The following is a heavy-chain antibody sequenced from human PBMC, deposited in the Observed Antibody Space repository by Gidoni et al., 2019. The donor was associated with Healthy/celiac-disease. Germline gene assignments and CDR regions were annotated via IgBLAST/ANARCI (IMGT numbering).Heavy chain of an antibody. CDR1: GGTFSSYA. J-gene: IGHJ5*02. Sequence: QVQLVQSGAEVKKPGSSVTVSCKASGGTFSSYAISWVRQAPGQGLEWMGGIIPIFGTANYAQKFQGRVTITADESTSTAYMELSSLRSEDTAVYYCARAEDCSGGSCHNWFDPWGQGTLVTVSS. V-gene: IGHV1-69*01. CDR3: ARAEDCSGGSCHNWFDP. D-gene: IGHD2-15*01. CDR2: IIPIFGTA.